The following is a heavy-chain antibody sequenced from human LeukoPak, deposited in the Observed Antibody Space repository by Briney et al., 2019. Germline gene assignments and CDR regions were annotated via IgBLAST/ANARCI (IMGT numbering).Heavy chain of an antibody. CDR2: INHSGST. Sequence: SETLSLTCAAYGGSFSGYYWSWIRQPPGKGLEWIGEINHSGSTNYNPSLKSRVTISVDTSKNQFSLKLSSVTAADTAVYYCARSGYYGSRWFDPWGQGTLVTVSS. D-gene: IGHD3-10*01. V-gene: IGHV4-34*01. CDR1: GGSFSGYY. J-gene: IGHJ5*02. CDR3: ARSGYYGSRWFDP.